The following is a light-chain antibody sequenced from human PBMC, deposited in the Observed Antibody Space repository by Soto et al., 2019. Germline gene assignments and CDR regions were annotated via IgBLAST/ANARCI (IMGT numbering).Light chain of an antibody. J-gene: IGKJ1*01. Sequence: EIVLTQSPGTLSVSPGERATLSCRASQSVSNNYLAWYQHKPGQAPRLLIHGASTRAAGIPDRFSGSGSGTDFTLIISRVEPEDFAVYYCQQYGGSPPQTFGQGTKVDIK. CDR2: GAS. CDR1: QSVSNNY. V-gene: IGKV3-20*01. CDR3: QQYGGSPPQT.